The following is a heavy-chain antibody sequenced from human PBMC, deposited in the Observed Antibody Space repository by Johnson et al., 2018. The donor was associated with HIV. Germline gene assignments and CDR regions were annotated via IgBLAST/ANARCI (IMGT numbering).Heavy chain of an antibody. J-gene: IGHJ3*02. D-gene: IGHD3-10*01. Sequence: EMQLVESGGGLIQPGGSLRLSCAASGFTVSSNYMSWVRQAPGKGLEWVSVIYSGGSTYYADSVKGRFTISRDNSNNTLYLQMSGLSAEDTALYYCARGPLFYYSSGLWAFDIWGQGTMVTVSS. CDR3: ARGPLFYYSSGLWAFDI. CDR2: IYSGGST. V-gene: IGHV3-66*03. CDR1: GFTVSSNY.